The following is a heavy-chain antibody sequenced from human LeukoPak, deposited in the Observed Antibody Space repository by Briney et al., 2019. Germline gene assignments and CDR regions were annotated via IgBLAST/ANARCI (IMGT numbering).Heavy chain of an antibody. J-gene: IGHJ3*02. CDR2: IYYSGST. CDR3: ARDRVLLWFGESGSDAFDI. D-gene: IGHD3-10*01. V-gene: IGHV4-59*01. Sequence: SETPSLTCTVSGGSISSYYWSWIRQPPGKGLEWIGYIYYSGSTNYNPSLKSRVTISVDTSKNQFSLKLSSVTAADTAVYYCARDRVLLWFGESGSDAFDIWGQGTMVTVSS. CDR1: GGSISSYY.